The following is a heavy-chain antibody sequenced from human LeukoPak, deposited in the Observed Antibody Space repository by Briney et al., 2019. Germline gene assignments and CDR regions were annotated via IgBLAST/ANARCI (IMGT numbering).Heavy chain of an antibody. Sequence: SETLSLTCTVSGGSISSSSYYWGWIRQPPGKGLEWIGYIYYSGSTNYNPSLKSRVTISVDTSKNQFSLKLSSVTAADTAVYYCARGIVVLDYFDYWGQGTLVTVSS. CDR2: IYYSGST. J-gene: IGHJ4*02. CDR1: GGSISSSSYY. V-gene: IGHV4-61*05. CDR3: ARGIVVLDYFDY. D-gene: IGHD3-22*01.